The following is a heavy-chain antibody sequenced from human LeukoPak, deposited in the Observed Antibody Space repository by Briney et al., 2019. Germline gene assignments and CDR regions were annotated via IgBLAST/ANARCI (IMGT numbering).Heavy chain of an antibody. CDR3: ARDRLGFDWYFDL. V-gene: IGHV4-31*03. Sequence: PSQTLSLTCTVSGGSISSGGYYWSWIRQHPGRGLEWIGYIYYSGSTYYNPSFRGRLTISVDTSKKQFSVKLSSVTAADTAVYCCARDRLGFDWYFDLWGRGTLVTVSS. CDR1: GGSISSGGYY. D-gene: IGHD3-10*01. J-gene: IGHJ2*01. CDR2: IYYSGST.